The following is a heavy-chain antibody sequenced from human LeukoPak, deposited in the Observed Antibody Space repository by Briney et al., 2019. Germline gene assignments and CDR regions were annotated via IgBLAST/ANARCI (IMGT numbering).Heavy chain of an antibody. J-gene: IGHJ4*02. CDR1: GYTLTELS. CDR2: FDPEDDEA. V-gene: IGHV1-24*01. D-gene: IGHD3-9*01. Sequence: ASVKVSCKVYGYTLTELSMHWVRQAPGKGLEWMGGFDPEDDEAVYAQKFQGRVTMTEDTSTDTAYMELSSLRSEDTAMYYCATQVGLRYFDWAFDYWGQGTPVTVSS. CDR3: ATQVGLRYFDWAFDY.